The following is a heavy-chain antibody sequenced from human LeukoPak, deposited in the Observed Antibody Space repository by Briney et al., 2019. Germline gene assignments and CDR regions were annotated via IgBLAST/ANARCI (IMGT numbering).Heavy chain of an antibody. CDR2: INSDGTTT. CDR1: GFTFSSYA. Sequence: GGSLRLSCAASGFTFSSYAMYWVRQAPGKGPVWVSRINSDGTTTTYADSVKGRFTISRDNARNTLYLQMDSLRAEDTAVYYCAKTRIITAYDALDIWGQGTVVSVSS. D-gene: IGHD3-10*01. V-gene: IGHV3-74*01. CDR3: AKTRIITAYDALDI. J-gene: IGHJ3*02.